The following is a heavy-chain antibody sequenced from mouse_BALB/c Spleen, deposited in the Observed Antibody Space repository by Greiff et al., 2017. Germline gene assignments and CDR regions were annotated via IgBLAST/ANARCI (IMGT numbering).Heavy chain of an antibody. V-gene: IGHV1-5*01. CDR3: TRTYDYPWFAY. CDR2: IYPGNSDT. CDR1: GYTFTSYW. D-gene: IGHD2-4*01. J-gene: IGHJ3*01. Sequence: VQLQQSGTVLARPGASVKMSCKASGYTFTSYWMHWVKQRPGQGLEWIGAIYPGNSDTSYNQKFKGKAKLTAVTSTSTAYMELSSLTNEDSAVYYCTRTYDYPWFAYWGQGTLVTVSA.